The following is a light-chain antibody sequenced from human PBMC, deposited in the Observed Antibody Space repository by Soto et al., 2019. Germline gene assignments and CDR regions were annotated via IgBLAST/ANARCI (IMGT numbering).Light chain of an antibody. CDR1: QGISSW. Sequence: DIQMTQSRSSVSASIGDRLTAPSGASQGISSWLAWYQQKPGKAPKLLIYTASSLQSGVPSRFSGSGSGTDFTLTISSLQTEDFATYYCKQANSFPLTFGGGTKVDIK. J-gene: IGKJ4*01. CDR3: KQANSFPLT. V-gene: IGKV1D-12*01. CDR2: TAS.